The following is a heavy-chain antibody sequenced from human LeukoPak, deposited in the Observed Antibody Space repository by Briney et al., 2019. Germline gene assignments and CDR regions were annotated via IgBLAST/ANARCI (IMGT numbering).Heavy chain of an antibody. CDR2: ISYDGSNK. Sequence: GSLRLSCAASGFTFSSYAMHWVRQAPGKGLGWVAVISYDGSNKYYADSVKGRFTISRDNSKNTLYLQMNSLRAEDTAVYYCARGGDSSKDYWGQGTLVTVSS. CDR1: GFTFSSYA. CDR3: ARGGDSSKDY. V-gene: IGHV3-30-3*01. J-gene: IGHJ4*02. D-gene: IGHD6-13*01.